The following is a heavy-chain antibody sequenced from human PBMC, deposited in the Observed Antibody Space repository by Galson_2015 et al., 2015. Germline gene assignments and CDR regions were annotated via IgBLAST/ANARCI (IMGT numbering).Heavy chain of an antibody. Sequence: STYYSPSLMSRVTMSVDTSKNQFSLKLSSVTAADTAVYYCARELRFCGGDCYYYFDYWGQGTLVTVSS. CDR2: ST. V-gene: IGHV4-30-2*05. CDR3: ARELRFCGGDCYYYFDY. J-gene: IGHJ4*02. D-gene: IGHD2-21*02.